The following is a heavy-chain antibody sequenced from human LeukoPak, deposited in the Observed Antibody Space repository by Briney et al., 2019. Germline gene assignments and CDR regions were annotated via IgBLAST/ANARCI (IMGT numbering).Heavy chain of an antibody. CDR2: ISGSGGST. CDR1: GFTFSSYA. CDR3: ARAIEQWLDGDYYYYYYMDV. V-gene: IGHV3-23*01. Sequence: GGSLRLSCAASGFTFSSYAMSWVRQAPGKGLEWVSAISGSGGSTYYADSVEGRFTISRDNSKNTLYLQMNSLRAEDTAVYYCARAIEQWLDGDYYYYYYMDVWGKGTTVTVSS. J-gene: IGHJ6*03. D-gene: IGHD6-19*01.